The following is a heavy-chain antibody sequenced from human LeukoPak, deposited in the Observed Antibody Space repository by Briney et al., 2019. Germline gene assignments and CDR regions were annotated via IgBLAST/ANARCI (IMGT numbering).Heavy chain of an antibody. J-gene: IGHJ5*02. D-gene: IGHD6-6*01. CDR3: ARNTSSSPWFDP. V-gene: IGHV4-59*01. CDR2: IYYSGST. Sequence: SETLSLTCTVSGGSISSYYWSWIRQPPGKGLEWIGYIYYSGSTNYNPSLKSRVTISVDTSKNQFSLEMTSVTAADTAVYYCARNTSSSPWFDPWGQGTLVTVSS. CDR1: GGSISSYY.